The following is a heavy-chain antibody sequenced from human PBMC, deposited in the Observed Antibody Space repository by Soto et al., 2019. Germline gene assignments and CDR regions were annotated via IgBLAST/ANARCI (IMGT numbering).Heavy chain of an antibody. CDR3: ARSLPGTYGAFDL. CDR1: EFTFRSYW. Sequence: EVQLVDSGGGLVQPGGSLRLSCAASEFTFRSYWMHWVRQSPGKGLVWVSRISGDGSSTSYADSVKGRFTISRDNAKNTMNLQTDSHRAEDTAVYYCARSLPGTYGAFDLWGQGTMVTVSS. J-gene: IGHJ3*01. CDR2: ISGDGSST. V-gene: IGHV3-74*01. D-gene: IGHD1-7*01.